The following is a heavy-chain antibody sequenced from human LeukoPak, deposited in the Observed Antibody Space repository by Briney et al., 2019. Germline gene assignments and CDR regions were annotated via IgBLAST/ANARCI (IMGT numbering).Heavy chain of an antibody. J-gene: IGHJ6*03. Sequence: SETPSLTCAVYGGSFSGYYWSWIRQPPGKGLEWIGEINHSGSTNYNPSLKSRVTISVDTSKNQFSLKLSSVTAADTAVYYCAREGAYYDILTGYVYYYYYMDVWGKGTTVTVSS. CDR2: INHSGST. V-gene: IGHV4-34*01. CDR1: GGSFSGYY. CDR3: AREGAYYDILTGYVYYYYYMDV. D-gene: IGHD3-9*01.